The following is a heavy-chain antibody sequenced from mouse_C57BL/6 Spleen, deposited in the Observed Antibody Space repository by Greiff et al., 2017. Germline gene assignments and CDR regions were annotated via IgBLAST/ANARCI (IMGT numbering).Heavy chain of an antibody. Sequence: EVKLVESEGGLVQPGSSMKLSCTASGFTFSDYYMAWVRQVPEKGLEWVANINYDGSSTYYLDSLKSRFIISRDNAKNILYLQMSSLKSEDTATYYCARAGDDYFDYWGQGTTLTVSS. D-gene: IGHD3-3*01. J-gene: IGHJ2*01. CDR1: GFTFSDYY. V-gene: IGHV5-16*01. CDR2: INYDGSST. CDR3: ARAGDDYFDY.